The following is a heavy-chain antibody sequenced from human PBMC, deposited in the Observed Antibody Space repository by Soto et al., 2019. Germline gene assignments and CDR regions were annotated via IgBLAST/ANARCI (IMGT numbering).Heavy chain of an antibody. V-gene: IGHV4-30-4*01. CDR3: ARSIADSSDFFSYHGMDV. D-gene: IGHD2-21*01. CDR1: GDTITRGSRS. J-gene: IGHJ6*02. CDR2: IFYNGGS. Sequence: KLQESGPGLVRPSQTLSLTCTVSGDTITRGSRSWNWIRQSPGKGLEWIGRIFYNGGSSYNPSLKSRVTMSVGTSTNHLSLELTSVTAADTAVYYCARSIADSSDFFSYHGMDVWGQGTTVNVSS.